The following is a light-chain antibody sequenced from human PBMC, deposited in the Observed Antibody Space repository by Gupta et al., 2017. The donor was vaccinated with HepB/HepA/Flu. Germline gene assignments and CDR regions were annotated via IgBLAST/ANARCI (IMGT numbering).Light chain of an antibody. CDR2: AAS. V-gene: IGKV1-6*01. CDR1: QGIRND. Sequence: AIQMTQSPSSLSASVGDRVTITCRASQGIRNDLGWYQQKPGKAPKLLIYAASRVEGGVPSRFSGSGSGTDFTLTISSRQPEDFATYYCRQDYHYPFTFGHGTNVAIK. J-gene: IGKJ3*01. CDR3: RQDYHYPFT.